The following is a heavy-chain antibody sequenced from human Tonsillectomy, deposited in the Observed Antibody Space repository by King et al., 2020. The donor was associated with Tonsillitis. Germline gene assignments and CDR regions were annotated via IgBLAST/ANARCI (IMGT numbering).Heavy chain of an antibody. J-gene: IGHJ4*02. D-gene: IGHD3-10*01. CDR1: GFTFDAYA. CDR2: ITWDGIST. CDR3: AGETAGVFHY. V-gene: IGHV3-43*01. Sequence: DVQLVESGGVVVQPGGSLRLSCAASGFTFDAYAMHWVRQTSGKGLEWVSLITWDGISTFYADSVKGRFTISRDNSKNCLYLQMNSLRSEDAALYYCAGETAGVFHYWGQGTLVTVSS.